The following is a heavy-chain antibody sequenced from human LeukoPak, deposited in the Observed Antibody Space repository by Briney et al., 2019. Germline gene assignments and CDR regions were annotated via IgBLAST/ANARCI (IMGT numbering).Heavy chain of an antibody. J-gene: IGHJ2*01. CDR2: FDPEDGET. V-gene: IGHV1-24*01. CDR1: GYTLTELS. Sequence: ASVKVSCKVSGYTLTELSMHWVRQAPGKGLEWMGGFDPEDGETICAQKFQGRVTMTEDTSTDTAYMELSSLRSEDTAVYYCATAYFWSGYSKLPEDWYFDLWGRGTLVTVSS. D-gene: IGHD3-3*01. CDR3: ATAYFWSGYSKLPEDWYFDL.